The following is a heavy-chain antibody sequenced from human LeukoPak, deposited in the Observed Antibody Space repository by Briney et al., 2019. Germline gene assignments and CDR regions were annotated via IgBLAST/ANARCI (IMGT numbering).Heavy chain of an antibody. Sequence: SETLSLTCSVSGGSISNSGYYWGWIRQPPGKTLEWIGSIYHSGKTHFNSSLTSRVTISLDTSKNQFFLQLTSVTAADTAVYYCARHIYHDYGDHEGQDFWGQGARVTVSS. CDR3: ARHIYHDYGDHEGQDF. V-gene: IGHV4-39*01. J-gene: IGHJ4*02. CDR2: IYHSGKT. D-gene: IGHD4-17*01. CDR1: GGSISNSGYY.